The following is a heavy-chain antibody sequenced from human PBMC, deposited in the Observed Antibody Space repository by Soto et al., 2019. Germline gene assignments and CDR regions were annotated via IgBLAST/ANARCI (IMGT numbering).Heavy chain of an antibody. V-gene: IGHV1-69*01. J-gene: IGHJ4*02. D-gene: IGHD4-17*01. CDR2: IIPIFGTA. Sequence: QVQLVQSGAEVKKPGSSVKVSCKASGGTFSSYAISWVRQAPGQGLEWMGGIIPIFGTANYAQKFQGRVTITADESTITAYMELSSLSSEYTAVYYCARDDFRGDYGDYLAARWGPGNLVTVSS. CDR1: GGTFSSYA. CDR3: ARDDFRGDYGDYLAAR.